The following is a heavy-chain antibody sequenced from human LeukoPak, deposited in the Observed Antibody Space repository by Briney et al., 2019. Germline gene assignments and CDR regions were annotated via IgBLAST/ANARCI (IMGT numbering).Heavy chain of an antibody. CDR3: AKGPEKLRFLEWLLPYYFDY. J-gene: IGHJ4*02. CDR2: ISWNSGSI. D-gene: IGHD3-3*01. Sequence: GGSLRLSCAASGFTFDDYAMHWVRQAPGKGLEWVSGISWNSGSIGYADSVKGRFTISRDNAKNSLYLQMNSLRAEDTALYYCAKGPEKLRFLEWLLPYYFDYWGQGTLVTVS. V-gene: IGHV3-9*01. CDR1: GFTFDDYA.